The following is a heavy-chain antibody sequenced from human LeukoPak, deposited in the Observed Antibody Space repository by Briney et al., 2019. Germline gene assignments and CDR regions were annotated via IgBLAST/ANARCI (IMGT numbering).Heavy chain of an antibody. V-gene: IGHV4-34*01. CDR3: ASLDVVVPAATSKYYFDY. CDR1: GGSFSGYY. CDR2: INHSGST. D-gene: IGHD2-2*01. J-gene: IGHJ4*02. Sequence: SETLSLTCAVYGGSFSGYYWCWIRQPPGKGLEWIGEINHSGSTNYNPSLKSRVTISVDTSKNQFSLKLSSVTAADTAVYYCASLDVVVPAATSKYYFDYWGQGTLVTVSS.